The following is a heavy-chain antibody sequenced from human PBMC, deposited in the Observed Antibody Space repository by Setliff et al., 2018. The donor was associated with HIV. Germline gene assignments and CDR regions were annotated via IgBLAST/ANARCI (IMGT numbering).Heavy chain of an antibody. D-gene: IGHD3-16*02. J-gene: IGHJ6*03. V-gene: IGHV4-4*08. CDR1: GGSISTYF. CDR3: ARGYPVSYYYYMDV. Sequence: PSETLSLTCTVSGGSISTYFWTWIRQPPGKGLEWIGYIYTSGSTNYNPSLKSRVTISVDTSKNQFSLNLSSVTAADTAVYYCARGYPVSYYYYMDVWGKGTTVTVSS. CDR2: IYTSGST.